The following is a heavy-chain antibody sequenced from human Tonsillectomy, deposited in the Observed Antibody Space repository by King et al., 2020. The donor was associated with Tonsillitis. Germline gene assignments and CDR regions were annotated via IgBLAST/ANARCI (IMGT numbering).Heavy chain of an antibody. Sequence: QLQESGPGLVKPSQTLSLTCTVSGGSISSGSYYWSWIRQPAGKGLEWIGRIYTSGSTNYNPSLKSRVTMSVDTSKNQFSLKLSSVTAADTAVYYCASGGRWLQLHAFDIWGQGTMVTVSS. CDR1: GGSISSGSYY. J-gene: IGHJ3*02. CDR3: ASGGRWLQLHAFDI. CDR2: IYTSGST. D-gene: IGHD5-24*01. V-gene: IGHV4-61*02.